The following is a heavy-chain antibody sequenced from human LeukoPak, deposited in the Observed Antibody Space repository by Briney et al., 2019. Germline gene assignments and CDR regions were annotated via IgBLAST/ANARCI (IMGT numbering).Heavy chain of an antibody. V-gene: IGHV1-18*01. CDR3: ARELYGDYVGY. CDR1: GYTFTTYG. J-gene: IGHJ4*02. D-gene: IGHD3-16*02. CDR2: INPYNGNT. Sequence: ASVKVSCKASGYTFTTYGITWVRQAPGQGLEWMGWINPYNGNTNYAQRLQGRVTMTTDTSTSTAHMELRSLKSDDTAVYYCARELYGDYVGYWGQGTLVTVSS.